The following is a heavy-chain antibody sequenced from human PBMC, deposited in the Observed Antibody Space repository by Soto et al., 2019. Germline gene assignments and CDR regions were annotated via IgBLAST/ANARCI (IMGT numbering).Heavy chain of an antibody. CDR1: GFSLSTIRMG. J-gene: IGHJ4*02. D-gene: IGHD5-12*01. CDR3: ARIRDGYNVDY. CDR2: IYSNDEK. V-gene: IGHV2-26*01. Sequence: QVTLKESGPVVVKPTETLTLTCTVSGFSLSTIRMGVTWIRQPPGKALEWLAHIYSNDEKSYSTSLQRRLTISKDTNKGQVVLTMTNMDPVDTATYYWARIRDGYNVDYWGQGTLVTVSS.